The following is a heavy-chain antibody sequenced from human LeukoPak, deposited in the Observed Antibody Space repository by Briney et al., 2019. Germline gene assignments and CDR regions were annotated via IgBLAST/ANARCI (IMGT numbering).Heavy chain of an antibody. CDR2: INHRGDT. J-gene: IGHJ4*03. V-gene: IGHV4-34*01. CDR1: GGSFSAYY. D-gene: IGHD1-1*01. CDR3: ARGSTISETGYFDY. Sequence: SETLTLTCAVYGGSFSAYYWSWIRQSPGKGLEWIAEINHRGDTNYNPSVKSRVSISVDTSKNQFSLKVTSLTAADTAVYYCARGSTISETGYFDYSGQGTLVTVSS.